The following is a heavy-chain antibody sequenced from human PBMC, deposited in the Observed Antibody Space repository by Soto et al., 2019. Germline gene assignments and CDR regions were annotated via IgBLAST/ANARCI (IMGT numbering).Heavy chain of an antibody. D-gene: IGHD2-21*02. Sequence: GGSLRLSCAASGFTFSSYAMSWVRQAPGKGLEWVSAISGSGGSTYYADSVKGRFSISRANSKNTLYLQMNSLRAEDTAVYYGAKTLPAYCGGDCYSYYYYYGMDVWGQGTTVTVSS. CDR1: GFTFSSYA. CDR3: AKTLPAYCGGDCYSYYYYYGMDV. J-gene: IGHJ6*02. V-gene: IGHV3-23*01. CDR2: ISGSGGST.